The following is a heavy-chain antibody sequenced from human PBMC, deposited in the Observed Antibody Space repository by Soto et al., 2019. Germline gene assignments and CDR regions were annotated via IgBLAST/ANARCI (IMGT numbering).Heavy chain of an antibody. CDR2: VTGGGHTT. Sequence: EAQLLESGGGLVQPGGSLRLSCAASGFTFSRYAMSWVRQAPGKGLEWVSTVTGGGHTTYNADSVNGRSTISRDNSKNTLYLQMNNLRAEDTAIYYCASSSGDLDVYGMDIWGPGTTVTVSS. D-gene: IGHD3-10*01. CDR1: GFTFSRYA. J-gene: IGHJ6*02. V-gene: IGHV3-23*01. CDR3: ASSSGDLDVYGMDI.